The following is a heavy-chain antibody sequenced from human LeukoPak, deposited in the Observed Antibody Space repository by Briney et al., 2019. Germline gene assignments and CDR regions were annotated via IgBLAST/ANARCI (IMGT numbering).Heavy chain of an antibody. Sequence: ASVKVSCKASGYTFTSYGISWVRQAPGQGLEWMGWISAYNGNTNYAQKLQGRVTMTTDTSTSTAYMELRSLRSDDTAVYYCARDGRPMHYYYDSSGYPWGQGTLVTVSS. CDR3: ARDGRPMHYYYDSSGYP. V-gene: IGHV1-18*01. D-gene: IGHD3-22*01. J-gene: IGHJ5*02. CDR1: GYTFTSYG. CDR2: ISAYNGNT.